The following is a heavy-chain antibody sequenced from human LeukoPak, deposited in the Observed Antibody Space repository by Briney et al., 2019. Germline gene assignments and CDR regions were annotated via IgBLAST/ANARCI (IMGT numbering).Heavy chain of an antibody. CDR2: LVYDARS. CDR3: ARDLSAAFDF. J-gene: IGHJ4*02. Sequence: GTSLRLSCAASGFPFSSYGMHWVRQAPGKGLEWVARLVYDARSDYANSVKGRFSISRDDSKNTLFLDMSNLRVEDTALYYCARDLSAAFDFWGQGVLVAVSS. D-gene: IGHD6-19*01. V-gene: IGHV3-33*01. CDR1: GFPFSSYG.